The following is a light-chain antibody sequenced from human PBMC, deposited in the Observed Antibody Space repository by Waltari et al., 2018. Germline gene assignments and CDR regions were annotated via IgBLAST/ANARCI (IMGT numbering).Light chain of an antibody. CDR3: QSYDISLSGVI. V-gene: IGLV1-40*01. J-gene: IGLJ2*01. Sequence: QSVLTQPPSVSGAPGQRVTISCAWNSSNIGARYDVHWYQKLPGTAPKLLIYANNNRPSGVPDRFSGSKSGTSASLAITGLQAEDEADYYCQSYDISLSGVIFGGGTKLTVL. CDR1: SSNIGARYD. CDR2: ANN.